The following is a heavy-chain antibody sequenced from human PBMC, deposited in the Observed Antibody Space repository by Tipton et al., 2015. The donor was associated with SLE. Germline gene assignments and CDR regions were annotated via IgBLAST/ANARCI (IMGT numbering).Heavy chain of an antibody. D-gene: IGHD3-3*01. CDR3: ARDLANYDFWSGDYKGYSMDV. CDR1: GFTFSSYS. CDR2: ISSSSSYI. Sequence: SLRLSCAASGFTFSSYSMNWVRQAPGQGLEWVSSISSSSSYIYYADSVKGRFTISRDNAKNSLYLQMNSLRAEDTAVYYCARDLANYDFWSGDYKGYSMDVWGQGTTVTVSS. V-gene: IGHV3-21*01. J-gene: IGHJ6*02.